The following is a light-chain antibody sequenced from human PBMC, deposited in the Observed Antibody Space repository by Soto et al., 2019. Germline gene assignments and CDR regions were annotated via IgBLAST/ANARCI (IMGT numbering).Light chain of an antibody. V-gene: IGLV2-23*01. CDR2: EGS. J-gene: IGLJ3*02. CDR1: SSDVGSYNL. CDR3: CSYAGSSTWV. Sequence: TQPASVSGSPGQSITISCTGTSSDVGSYNLVSWYQQHPGKAPKLMIYEGSKRPSGVANRFSGSKSGNTASLTLSGLQAEVEADYYCCSYAGSSTWVFGGGTKLTVL.